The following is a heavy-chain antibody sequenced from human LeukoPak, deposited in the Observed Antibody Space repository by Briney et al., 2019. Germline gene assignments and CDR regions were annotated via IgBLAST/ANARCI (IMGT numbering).Heavy chain of an antibody. CDR2: ISVSGGST. D-gene: IGHD6-19*01. J-gene: IGHJ4*02. Sequence: PGGSLRLSCAASGFTFSSYAMSWVHEAPGKGLEWVSAISVSGGSTYYADSVKGRFTISRDNSKNTLYLQMNSLRAEDTAVYYCAKVYSSGWTVDYWGQGTLVTVSS. CDR3: AKVYSSGWTVDY. CDR1: GFTFSSYA. V-gene: IGHV3-23*01.